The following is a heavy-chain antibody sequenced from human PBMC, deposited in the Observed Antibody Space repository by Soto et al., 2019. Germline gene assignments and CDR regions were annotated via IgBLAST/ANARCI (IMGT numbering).Heavy chain of an antibody. CDR1: GYTFSRYA. Sequence: EVQLLESGGGLVQPGGSLRLSCAASGYTFSRYAMSWVRQAPGMGLEWVSAIVGTGYTTYYACSVKGRFTISRDNSKNPLYLKLNCLRPADTAIYYCATDVTSSLTWYIDLWGRGTLVTVSS. CDR3: ATDVTSSLTWYIDL. J-gene: IGHJ2*01. V-gene: IGHV3-23*01. D-gene: IGHD6-6*01. CDR2: IVGTGYTT.